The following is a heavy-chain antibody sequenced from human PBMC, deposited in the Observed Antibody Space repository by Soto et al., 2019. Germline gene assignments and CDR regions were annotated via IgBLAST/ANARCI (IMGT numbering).Heavy chain of an antibody. CDR2: IYYSGST. Sequence: PSETLSLTCTDSGGSISSYYWSWIRQPPGKGLEWIGYIYYSGSTNYNPSLKSRVTISVDTSKNQFSLKLSSVTAADTAVYYCASRDDYGDYSAFDIWGQGTMVTVSS. D-gene: IGHD4-17*01. CDR3: ASRDDYGDYSAFDI. CDR1: GGSISSYY. V-gene: IGHV4-59*08. J-gene: IGHJ3*02.